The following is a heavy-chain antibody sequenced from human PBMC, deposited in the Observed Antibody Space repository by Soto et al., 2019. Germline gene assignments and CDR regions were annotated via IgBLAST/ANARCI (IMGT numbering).Heavy chain of an antibody. J-gene: IGHJ6*03. CDR3: AAIIAAAGNPYYYYYMDV. Sequence: HPGGSLRLSCAASGFTFDDYAMHWVRQAPGKGLEWVSGISWNSGSIGYADSVKGRFTISRDNAKNSLYLQMNSLRAEDTALYYCAAIIAAAGNPYYYYYMDVWGKGTTVTVSS. D-gene: IGHD6-13*01. V-gene: IGHV3-9*01. CDR1: GFTFDDYA. CDR2: ISWNSGSI.